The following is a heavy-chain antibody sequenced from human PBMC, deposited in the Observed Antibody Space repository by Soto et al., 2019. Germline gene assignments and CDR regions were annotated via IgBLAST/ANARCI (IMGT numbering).Heavy chain of an antibody. D-gene: IGHD6-6*01. CDR3: ARSGIAAPRGWFDP. CDR2: IYYSGST. CDR1: GGSISSYY. V-gene: IGHV4-59*01. Sequence: SETLSLTCTVSGGSISSYYWSWIRQPPGKGLEWIGYIYYSGSTNYNPSLKSRVTISVDTSKNQFSLKLSSVTAADTAVYYCARSGIAAPRGWFDPWGQGTLVTVSS. J-gene: IGHJ5*02.